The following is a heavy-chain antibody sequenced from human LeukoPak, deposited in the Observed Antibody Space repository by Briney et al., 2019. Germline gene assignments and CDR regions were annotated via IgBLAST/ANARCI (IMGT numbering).Heavy chain of an antibody. CDR3: AREWGRIAVAGGPGY. CDR1: GFTFSNYG. D-gene: IGHD6-19*01. J-gene: IGHJ4*02. V-gene: IGHV3-33*01. Sequence: GSLRLSCAVSGFTFSNYGMHWVRQAPGKGLEWLTLIWYDGQTKFYADSVKGRFTVSRDNSKNTLYLQMDNLTDEETAMYYCAREWGRIAVAGGPGYWGQGTLVTVSS. CDR2: IWYDGQTK.